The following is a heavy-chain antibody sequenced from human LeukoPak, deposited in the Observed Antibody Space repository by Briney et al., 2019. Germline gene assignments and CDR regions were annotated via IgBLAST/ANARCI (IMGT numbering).Heavy chain of an antibody. CDR2: IYYSGTT. V-gene: IGHV4-39*01. CDR3: ARQISDYYYYYIDV. J-gene: IGHJ6*03. D-gene: IGHD3-10*01. Sequence: SETLSLTCTVSGGSISSSHYYWGWIRQTPGKGLEWIGTIYYSGTTYYNPSLESRATISEDTSKNQFSLTLRSVTAADTAVYYCARQISDYYYYYIDVWGKGTTITVSS. CDR1: GGSISSSHYY.